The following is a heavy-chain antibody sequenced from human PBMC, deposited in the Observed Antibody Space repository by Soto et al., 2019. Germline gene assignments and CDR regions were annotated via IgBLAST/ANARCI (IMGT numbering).Heavy chain of an antibody. J-gene: IGHJ4*02. V-gene: IGHV3-30-3*01. CDR2: ISYDGSNK. Sequence: QVQLVESGGGVVQPGRSLRLSCAASGFTFSSYAMHWVRQAPGKGLEWVAVISYDGSNKYYADSVKGRFTISRDNSKNTLYLQMNSLRAEDTAVYYCARGIDDYGDYAWYWGQGTLVTVSS. CDR1: GFTFSSYA. D-gene: IGHD4-17*01. CDR3: ARGIDDYGDYAWY.